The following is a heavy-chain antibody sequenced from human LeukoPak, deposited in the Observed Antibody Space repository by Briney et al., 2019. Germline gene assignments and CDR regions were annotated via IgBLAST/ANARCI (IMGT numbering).Heavy chain of an antibody. V-gene: IGHV3-48*02. J-gene: IGHJ4*01. CDR2: IAGSSGPI. D-gene: IGHD3-16*01. Sequence: PGGSLRLSCAASGFTFSDYSMNWVRQAPGKGLEWVSYIAGSSGPIYYADSVKGRFTISRDDAKKSLYLQMNSLRDEDTAVYYCATIRGVMGYWGHGTLVTVSS. CDR3: ATIRGVMGY. CDR1: GFTFSDYS.